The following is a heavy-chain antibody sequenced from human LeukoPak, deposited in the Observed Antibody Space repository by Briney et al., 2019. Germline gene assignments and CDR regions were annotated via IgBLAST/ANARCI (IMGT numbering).Heavy chain of an antibody. CDR1: GGSISTGRYY. CDR2: IYYTGNI. V-gene: IGHV4-31*03. Sequence: SETLSLTCPVSGGSISTGRYYWSWIRQHPGKGLEWTGYIYYTGNIYYNPPLKSRVTISVDTSKNQFSPKLNSVSAADTAVYYCARAFGYGSGTYRWGAFDIWGQGTMVTVSS. CDR3: ARAFGYGSGTYRWGAFDI. D-gene: IGHD3-10*01. J-gene: IGHJ3*02.